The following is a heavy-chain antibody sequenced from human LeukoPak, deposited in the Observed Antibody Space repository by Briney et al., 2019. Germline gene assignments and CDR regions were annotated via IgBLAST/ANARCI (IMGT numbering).Heavy chain of an antibody. CDR1: GGTFISYA. J-gene: IGHJ6*04. Sequence: GSSVKVSCKASGGTFISYAISWVRQAPGQGLEWMGEIIPIFGTANYAQKFQGRVTITADESTSTAYMELSSLRSEDTAVYYCARSDLGYCSSTSCYASEGYYYYGMDVWGKGTTVTGSS. CDR3: ARSDLGYCSSTSCYASEGYYYYGMDV. V-gene: IGHV1-69*01. CDR2: IIPIFGTA. D-gene: IGHD2-2*01.